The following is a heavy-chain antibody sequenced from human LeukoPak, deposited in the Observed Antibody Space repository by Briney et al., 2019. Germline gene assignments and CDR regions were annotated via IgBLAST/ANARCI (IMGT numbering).Heavy chain of an antibody. CDR3: ARYPDFDY. CDR1: GGTFTSYA. CDR2: IILIFGTA. V-gene: IGHV1-69*13. Sequence: GASVKVSCKASGGTFTSYAITWVRHAPSQRLEWLGGIILIFGTAIYAQKFQGRVMITADESTSTAYMELSSLRSEDTAVYYCARYPDFDYWGQGTLVTVSS. J-gene: IGHJ4*02.